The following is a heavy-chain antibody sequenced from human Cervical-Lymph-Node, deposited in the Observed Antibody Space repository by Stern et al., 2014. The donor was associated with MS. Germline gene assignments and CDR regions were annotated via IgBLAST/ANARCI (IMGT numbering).Heavy chain of an antibody. CDR2: IYYDGTT. D-gene: IGHD5-24*01. CDR1: SGYIGSSSYF. Sequence: QVQLQESGPGLVKPSETLSLTCSVSSGYIGSSSYFLAWIRQPPGKGLEWIGNIYYDGTTYYHPSLRRPVTISVGTAKSQISLELWSVTATDTALYYCAVKWLQWGYFDYWGQGALVTVSS. J-gene: IGHJ4*02. CDR3: AVKWLQWGYFDY. V-gene: IGHV4-39*01.